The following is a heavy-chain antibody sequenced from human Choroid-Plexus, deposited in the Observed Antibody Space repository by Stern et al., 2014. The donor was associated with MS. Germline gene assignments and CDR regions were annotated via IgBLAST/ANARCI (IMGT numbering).Heavy chain of an antibody. J-gene: IGHJ5*02. CDR1: GFTLGSCA. D-gene: IGHD2/OR15-2a*01. CDR2: VSYDGSNK. V-gene: IGHV3-30*18. CDR3: AKDRQYLTYFFDH. Sequence: VQLVESGGGVVQPGRPLRLSCVASGFTLGSCAMHWVRQAPGKGLEWVACVSYDGSNKYYADSVKGSFPISRENSQNTLYMQMSSLRPEDTAVYYCAKDRQYLTYFFDHWGQGSLVTVSS.